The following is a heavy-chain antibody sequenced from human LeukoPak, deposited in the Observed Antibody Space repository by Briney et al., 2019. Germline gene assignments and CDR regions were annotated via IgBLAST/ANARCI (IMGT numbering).Heavy chain of an antibody. CDR2: IIPILGIA. J-gene: IGHJ3*02. Sequence: SVEVSCKASGGTFSSYTISWVRQAPGQGLEWMGRIIPILGIANYAQKFQGRVTITADKSTSTAYMELSSLRSEDTAVYYCARDRTPYCSSTSCYDAFDIWGQGTMVTVSS. D-gene: IGHD2-2*01. CDR3: ARDRTPYCSSTSCYDAFDI. V-gene: IGHV1-69*04. CDR1: GGTFSSYT.